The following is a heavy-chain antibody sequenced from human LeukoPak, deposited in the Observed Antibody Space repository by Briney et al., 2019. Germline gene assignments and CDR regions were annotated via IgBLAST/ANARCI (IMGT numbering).Heavy chain of an antibody. CDR2: IYSGGST. J-gene: IGHJ6*02. D-gene: IGHD5-18*01. Sequence: PGGSLRLSCAASGFTVSSNYMSWGRQAPGKGLEWVSVIYSGGSTYYADSVKGRFTISRDNSKNTLYLQMNSLRAEDTAVYYCARVRVDTAMVYNYYYYGMDVWGQGTTVTVSS. V-gene: IGHV3-53*01. CDR3: ARVRVDTAMVYNYYYYGMDV. CDR1: GFTVSSNY.